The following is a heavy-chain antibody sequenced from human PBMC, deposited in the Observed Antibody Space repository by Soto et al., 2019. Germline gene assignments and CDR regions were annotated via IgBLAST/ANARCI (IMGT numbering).Heavy chain of an antibody. J-gene: IGHJ4*02. D-gene: IGHD3-10*01. CDR3: ATPVSPGGY. CDR1: GFRFSSYS. V-gene: IGHV3-21*01. Sequence: GGSLRLSCAASGFRFSSYSMHWVRQAPGKGLEWVSAISSDNTYINYADSVKGRFTISRDDAKNSLYLQMNSLRAEDTAVYYCATPVSPGGYWGLGTLVTVSS. CDR2: ISSDNTYI.